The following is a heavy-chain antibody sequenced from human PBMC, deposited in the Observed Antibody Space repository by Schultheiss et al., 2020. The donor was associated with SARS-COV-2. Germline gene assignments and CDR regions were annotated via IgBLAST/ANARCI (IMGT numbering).Heavy chain of an antibody. CDR3: AKGAGWRNYYYYYGMDV. CDR2: ISSSGSTI. D-gene: IGHD6-19*01. J-gene: IGHJ6*02. Sequence: GGSLRLSCAASGLTFNRHAMHWVRQAPGKGLEWVSYISSSGSTIYYADSVKGRFTISRDNSNNTVILQMNSLRAEDTAVYYCAKGAGWRNYYYYYGMDVWGQGTTVTVSS. V-gene: IGHV3-48*01. CDR1: GLTFNRHA.